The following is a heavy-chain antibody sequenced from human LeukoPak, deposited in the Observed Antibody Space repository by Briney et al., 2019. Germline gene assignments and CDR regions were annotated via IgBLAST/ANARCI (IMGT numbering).Heavy chain of an antibody. Sequence: SETLSLTCSVSGASIRSSSYYWGWIREPPRKGLEWIGSINHGGNTFYNPSLESRVTVSVATSKNQFSLKLNSVTAADTAVYYCARHYYGSGSYSTFDQWGQGTLVTVSS. J-gene: IGHJ4*02. D-gene: IGHD3-10*01. V-gene: IGHV4-39*01. CDR1: GASIRSSSYY. CDR2: INHGGNT. CDR3: ARHYYGSGSYSTFDQ.